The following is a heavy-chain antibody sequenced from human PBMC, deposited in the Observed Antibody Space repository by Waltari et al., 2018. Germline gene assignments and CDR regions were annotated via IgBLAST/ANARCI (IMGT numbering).Heavy chain of an antibody. V-gene: IGHV4-59*01. D-gene: IGHD4-17*01. J-gene: IGHJ6*03. CDR2: IYYSGST. CDR1: GGSISSYY. CDR3: ARVGTTVTPPAYYYYMDV. Sequence: QVQLQESGPGLVKPSETLSLTCTVSGGSISSYYWSWIRQPPGKGLEWIGYIYYSGSTNYNPSLKSRVTISVDTSKNQFSLKLSSVTTADTAVYYCARVGTTVTPPAYYYYMDVWGKGTTVTVSS.